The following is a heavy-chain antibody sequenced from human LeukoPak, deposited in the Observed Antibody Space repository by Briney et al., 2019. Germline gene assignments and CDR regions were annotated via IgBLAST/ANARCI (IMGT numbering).Heavy chain of an antibody. CDR3: ARVSSARVGAQTG. V-gene: IGHV1-2*02. J-gene: IGHJ4*02. CDR2: INPNSGGT. D-gene: IGHD1-26*01. Sequence: ASVKVSCKASGYTFTSYYMHWVRQTPGQGLEWMGWINPNSGGTNYAQKFQGRVTMTRDTSISTAYMELSRLRSDDTAMYYCARVSSARVGAQTGWGQGTLVTVSS. CDR1: GYTFTSYY.